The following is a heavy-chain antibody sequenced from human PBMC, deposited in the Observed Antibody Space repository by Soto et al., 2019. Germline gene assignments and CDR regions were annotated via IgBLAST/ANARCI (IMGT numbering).Heavy chain of an antibody. CDR3: ARHSRYDILTGSYYYGMDV. V-gene: IGHV5-51*01. CDR1: GYSFASYW. Sequence: LKISCKGSGYSFASYWIGWVRQMPGKGLEWMGIIYPGDSDTRYSPSFQGQVTISADKSISTAYLQWSSLKASDTAMYYCARHSRYDILTGSYYYGMDVWGQGTTVTVSS. J-gene: IGHJ6*02. D-gene: IGHD3-9*01. CDR2: IYPGDSDT.